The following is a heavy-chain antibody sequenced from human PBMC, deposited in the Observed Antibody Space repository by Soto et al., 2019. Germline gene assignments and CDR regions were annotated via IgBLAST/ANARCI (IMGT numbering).Heavy chain of an antibody. D-gene: IGHD3-16*01. CDR3: AGGGTYTSAFFY. J-gene: IGHJ4*02. Sequence: EVQLVESGGGLVQPGGSLRLSCAASGFTVSSKYMSWVRQAPGKGLEWVSVVYSGGSTNNADSVKGRLTISRDNSKNTLFLQMESLRAEDTAVYYCAGGGTYTSAFFYWGQGTLVTVSS. CDR2: VYSGGST. CDR1: GFTVSSKY. V-gene: IGHV3-66*01.